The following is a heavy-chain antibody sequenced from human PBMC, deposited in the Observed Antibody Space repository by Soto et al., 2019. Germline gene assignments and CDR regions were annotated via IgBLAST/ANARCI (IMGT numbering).Heavy chain of an antibody. D-gene: IGHD4-17*01. V-gene: IGHV3-9*01. Sequence: EVQLVESGGGLVQPGRSLRLSCAASGFTFDDYALHWVRQAPGKGLEWVSGISWNSGSIGVADSVKGRFTISRDNAKNSLHLQMNSLSAEDTALYYCAKDNYGDTRRDAFDIWGQGTMVTVSS. CDR2: ISWNSGSI. J-gene: IGHJ3*02. CDR1: GFTFDDYA. CDR3: AKDNYGDTRRDAFDI.